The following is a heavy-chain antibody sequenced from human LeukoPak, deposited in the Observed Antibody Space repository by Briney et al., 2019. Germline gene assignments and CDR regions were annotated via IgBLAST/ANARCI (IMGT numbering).Heavy chain of an antibody. CDR2: IKEDGSEK. CDR1: GFTFTNYW. J-gene: IGHJ6*02. CDR3: ARDSPDYSIGYYYYGMDV. V-gene: IGHV3-7*03. Sequence: PGGSLRLSCAASGFTFTNYWMSWVRQAPGKGLEWVANIKEDGSEKYYVDSVKGRFIISRDNAKNSLYLHMNSLRAEDTAVYYCARDSPDYSIGYYYYGMDVWGQGTTVTVSS. D-gene: IGHD4-11*01.